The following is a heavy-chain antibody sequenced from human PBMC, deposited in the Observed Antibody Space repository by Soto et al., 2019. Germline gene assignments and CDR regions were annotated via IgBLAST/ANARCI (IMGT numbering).Heavy chain of an antibody. J-gene: IGHJ2*01. V-gene: IGHV4-30-4*01. D-gene: IGHD3-10*01. CDR1: GGSISSGDYY. CDR3: ARNYGSGSYYNQAPPWYFDL. CDR2: IYYSGST. Sequence: SETLSLTCTVSGGSISSGDYYWSWIRQPPGKGLEWIGYIYYSGSTYYNPSLKSRVTISVDTFKNQFSLKLSSVTAADTAVYYCARNYGSGSYYNQAPPWYFDLWGRGTLVTVSS.